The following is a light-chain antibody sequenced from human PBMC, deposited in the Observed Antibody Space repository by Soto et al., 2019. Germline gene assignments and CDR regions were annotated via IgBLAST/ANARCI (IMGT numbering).Light chain of an antibody. Sequence: DIQLTQSPSFLSASVGDRVTITCRASQGISSYLAWYQQKPGKAPNLLIYAASTLQSGVPSRFNGSGSGTEFTLTISSIQNKDLANFFCQQLNSYLISFGQGTLLEI. CDR2: AAS. V-gene: IGKV1-9*01. CDR3: QQLNSYLIS. CDR1: QGISSY. J-gene: IGKJ5*01.